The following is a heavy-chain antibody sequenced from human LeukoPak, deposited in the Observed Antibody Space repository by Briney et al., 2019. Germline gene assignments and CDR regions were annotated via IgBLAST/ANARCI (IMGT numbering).Heavy chain of an antibody. CDR2: IYYSGST. CDR1: GGSISSGGYY. J-gene: IGHJ4*02. V-gene: IGHV4-31*03. Sequence: SQTLFLTCTVSGGSISSGGYYWSWIRQHPGKGLEWIGYIYYSGSTYYNPSLKSRVTISVDTSKNQFSLKLSSVTAADTAVYYCARARIAARPDFDYWGQGTLVTVSS. D-gene: IGHD6-6*01. CDR3: ARARIAARPDFDY.